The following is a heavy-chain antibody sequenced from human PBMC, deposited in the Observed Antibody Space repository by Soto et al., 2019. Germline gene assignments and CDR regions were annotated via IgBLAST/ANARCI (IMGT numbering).Heavy chain of an antibody. Sequence: GGSLRLSCTASGFTFGDYAMSWVRQAPGKGLEWVGFIRSKAYGGTTEYAASVKGRFTISRDDSKSIAYLQMNSLKTEDTAVYYCTREFMITFGGVIVIPGYYFDYWGQGTLVTVSS. V-gene: IGHV3-49*04. J-gene: IGHJ4*02. D-gene: IGHD3-16*02. CDR3: TREFMITFGGVIVIPGYYFDY. CDR2: IRSKAYGGTT. CDR1: GFTFGDYA.